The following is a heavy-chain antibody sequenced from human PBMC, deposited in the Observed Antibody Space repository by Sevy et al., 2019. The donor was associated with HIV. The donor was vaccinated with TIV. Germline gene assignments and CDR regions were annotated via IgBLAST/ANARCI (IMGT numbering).Heavy chain of an antibody. D-gene: IGHD2-2*01. J-gene: IGHJ4*02. CDR3: ATDIVVGRDY. V-gene: IGHV1-24*01. CDR2: FDEDGET. CDR1: GYTLSELS. Sequence: ASVKVSCKVSGYTLSELSIHWVRQAPGRGLEWMGGFDEDGETLCAQKFQGRVTMTEDTSTDTAYMELSSLRSEDTAVYYCATDIVVGRDYWGQGTLVTVSS.